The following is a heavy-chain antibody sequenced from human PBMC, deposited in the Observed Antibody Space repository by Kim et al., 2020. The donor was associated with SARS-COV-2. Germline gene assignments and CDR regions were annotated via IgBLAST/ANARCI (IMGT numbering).Heavy chain of an antibody. J-gene: IGHJ4*02. CDR2: INPNGGET. CDR3: ARDSDPDY. Sequence: ASVKVSCKVSGYNFNDHYIHWVRQAPGQGLEWMGWINPNGGETKYAEKFHGKASMTRDMSTNTAHVEPYSLSFDDTAVYYCARDSDPDYWGQGTLVTVSS. CDR1: GYNFNDHY. V-gene: IGHV1-2*02.